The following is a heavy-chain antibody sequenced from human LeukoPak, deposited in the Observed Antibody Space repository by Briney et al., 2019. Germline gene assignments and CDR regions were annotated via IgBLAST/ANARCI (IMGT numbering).Heavy chain of an antibody. CDR2: IKQDGSEK. V-gene: IGHV3-7*05. CDR1: GFTFSDYW. Sequence: QPGGSLRLSCTASGFTFSDYWMSWVRQTPDKGLEWVANIKQDGSEKVYVDSVKGRFTISRDNAQTSLYLHMNSLRAEDTAVYYCARDPYSSTWSYGMDVWGQGTTVTVSS. D-gene: IGHD6-13*01. CDR3: ARDPYSSTWSYGMDV. J-gene: IGHJ6*02.